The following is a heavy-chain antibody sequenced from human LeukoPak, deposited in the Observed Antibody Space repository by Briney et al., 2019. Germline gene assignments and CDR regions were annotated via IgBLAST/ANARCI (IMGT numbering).Heavy chain of an antibody. CDR2: IYYSGST. CDR3: ARVVAAAGTPDY. Sequence: PSQTLSLTCTVSGGSISSGDYYWSWIRQPPGKVLEWIGYIYYSGSTYYNPSLKSRVTISVDTSKNQFSLKLSSVTAADTAVYYCARVVAAAGTPDYWGQGTLVTVSS. CDR1: GGSISSGDYY. D-gene: IGHD6-13*01. V-gene: IGHV4-30-4*01. J-gene: IGHJ4*02.